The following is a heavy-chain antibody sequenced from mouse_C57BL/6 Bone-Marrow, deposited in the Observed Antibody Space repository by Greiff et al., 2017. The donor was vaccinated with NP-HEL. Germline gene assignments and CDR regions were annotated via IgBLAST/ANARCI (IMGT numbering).Heavy chain of an antibody. J-gene: IGHJ4*01. Sequence: DVMLVESGGGLVQPGGSLKLSCAASGFTFSDYYMYWVRQTPEKRLEWVAYISNGGGSTYYPDTVKGRFTISRDNAKNTLYLQMSRLKSEDTAMYYCARQGDYFYYAMDYWGQGTSVTVSS. V-gene: IGHV5-12*01. D-gene: IGHD1-1*01. CDR3: ARQGDYFYYAMDY. CDR2: ISNGGGST. CDR1: GFTFSDYY.